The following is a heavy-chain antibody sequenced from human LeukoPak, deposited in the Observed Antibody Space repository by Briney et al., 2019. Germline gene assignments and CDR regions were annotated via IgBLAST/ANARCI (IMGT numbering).Heavy chain of an antibody. CDR3: ARAGYSSSWYTQYNWFDP. J-gene: IGHJ5*02. D-gene: IGHD6-13*01. V-gene: IGHV4-34*01. Sequence: KSSETLSLTCAVYGGSFSGYYWSWIRQPPGKGLEWIGEINHSGSTNYNPSLKSRVTISVDTSKNQFSLKLSSVTAADTAVYYCARAGYSSSWYTQYNWFDPWGQGTLVTVSS. CDR2: INHSGST. CDR1: GGSFSGYY.